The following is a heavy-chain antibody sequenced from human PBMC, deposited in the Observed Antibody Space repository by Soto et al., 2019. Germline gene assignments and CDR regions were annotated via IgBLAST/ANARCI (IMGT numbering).Heavy chain of an antibody. D-gene: IGHD3-10*01. CDR2: ISGYNGNT. CDR1: GGTFSSYA. V-gene: IGHV1-18*01. Sequence: ASVKVSCKASGGTFSSYAISWVRRAPGQGLEWMGWISGYNGNTNYAQKFQGRVTMTTDTSTSTAYMELRSLRSDDTAVYYCATNYYYGSGTTTGYYYYGMDVWGQGTTVTVSS. CDR3: ATNYYYGSGTTTGYYYYGMDV. J-gene: IGHJ6*02.